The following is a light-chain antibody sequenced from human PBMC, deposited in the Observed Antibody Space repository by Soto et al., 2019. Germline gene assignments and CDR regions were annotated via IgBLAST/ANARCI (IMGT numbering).Light chain of an antibody. CDR2: DVA. CDR3: CSYTSTNTLV. Sequence: QSVLTQPASVSGSPGQSITISCTGTSSDVGSYDLVSWYQQRPGRAPRLMIFDVAKRPSGISTRFSGSKSGNTASLTISGLQAVDEADYFCCSYTSTNTLVFGGGTKLTVL. CDR1: SSDVGSYDL. V-gene: IGLV2-23*02. J-gene: IGLJ2*01.